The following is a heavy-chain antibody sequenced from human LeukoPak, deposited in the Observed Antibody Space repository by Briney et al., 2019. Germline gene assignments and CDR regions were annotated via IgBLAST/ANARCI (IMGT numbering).Heavy chain of an antibody. CDR1: GFTFSSYS. CDR2: ISSSSSYI. V-gene: IGHV3-21*01. D-gene: IGHD6-13*01. Sequence: GGSLRLSCAASGFTFSSYSMNWVRQAPGKGLEWVSSISSSSSYIYYADSVKGRFTISRDNAKNSLYLQMNSLRAEDTAVYYCARVKGTKKGAAAGSDDYWGQGTLVTVSS. CDR3: ARVKGTKKGAAAGSDDY. J-gene: IGHJ4*02.